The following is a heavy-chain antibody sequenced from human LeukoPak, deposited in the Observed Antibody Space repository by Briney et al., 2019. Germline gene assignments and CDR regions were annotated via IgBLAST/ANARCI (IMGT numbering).Heavy chain of an antibody. CDR3: ARGLSCSGGSCYYYGDYFDY. CDR1: AGSFSGYY. D-gene: IGHD2-15*01. CDR2: INHSGST. V-gene: IGHV4-34*01. Sequence: SETLSLTCAVYAGSFSGYYWSWIRQPPGKGLEWIGEINHSGSTNYNPSLKSRVTISVDTSKNQFSLKLSSVTAADTAVYYCARGLSCSGGSCYYYGDYFDYWGQGTLVTVSS. J-gene: IGHJ4*02.